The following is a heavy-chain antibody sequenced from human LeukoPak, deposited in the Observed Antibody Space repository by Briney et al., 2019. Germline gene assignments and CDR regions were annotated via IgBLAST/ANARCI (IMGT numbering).Heavy chain of an antibody. CDR3: ARGTHTVTTYFDY. CDR1: GGSISSGGYS. J-gene: IGHJ4*02. Sequence: KPSQTLSLTCAVSGGSISSGGYSWSWIRQPPRKGLEWIGYIYHSGSTYYNPSLRSRVTISVDRSKNQFSLKLSSVTAADTAVYYCARGTHTVTTYFDYWGQGTLVTVSS. CDR2: IYHSGST. D-gene: IGHD4-11*01. V-gene: IGHV4-30-2*01.